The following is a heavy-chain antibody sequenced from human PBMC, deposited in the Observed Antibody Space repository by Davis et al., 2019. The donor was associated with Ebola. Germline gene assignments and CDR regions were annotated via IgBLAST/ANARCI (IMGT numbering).Heavy chain of an antibody. CDR1: GFTFSSNY. CDR3: ASFRLPYYYGMDV. J-gene: IGHJ6*02. Sequence: GESLKISCAASGFTFSSNYMSWVRQAPGKGLEWVSVIYSGGSTYYADSVKGRFTISRDNSKNTLYLQMNSLRAEDTAVYYCASFRLPYYYGMDVWGQGTTVTVSS. D-gene: IGHD4-11*01. CDR2: IYSGGST. V-gene: IGHV3-53*01.